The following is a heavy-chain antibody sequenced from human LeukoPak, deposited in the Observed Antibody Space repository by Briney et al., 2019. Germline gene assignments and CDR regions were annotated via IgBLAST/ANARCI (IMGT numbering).Heavy chain of an antibody. Sequence: GGSLRLSCAASGFTXXXXGMHWVRQAPXXGLXXXXVISNDGSKKYYADSVKGRFTISRDNSKNTLSLQVSSLRTEDTAVYYCAKDRYSYAFEYSDSWGQGTLVTVSS. V-gene: IGHV3-30*18. J-gene: IGHJ4*02. CDR1: GFTXXXXG. CDR2: ISNDGSKK. CDR3: AKDRYSYAFEYSDS. D-gene: IGHD5-18*01.